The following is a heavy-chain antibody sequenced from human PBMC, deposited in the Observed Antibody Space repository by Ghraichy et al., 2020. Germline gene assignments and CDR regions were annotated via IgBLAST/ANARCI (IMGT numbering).Heavy chain of an antibody. CDR3: ATSSGSWRIDS. CDR2: IHHSGNT. CDR1: GGSISSGNW. J-gene: IGHJ4*02. Sequence: SETLSLNCAVSGGSISSGNWWNWVRQPPGEGLEWIGEIHHSGNTNFNPSLKSRLTMSVDKSKHQFSLKVTSVTAADTAVYYCATSSGSWRIDSWGQGTLVTVSS. V-gene: IGHV4-4*02. D-gene: IGHD6-19*01.